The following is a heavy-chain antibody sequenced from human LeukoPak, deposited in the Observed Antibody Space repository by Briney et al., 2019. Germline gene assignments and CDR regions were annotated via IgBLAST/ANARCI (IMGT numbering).Heavy chain of an antibody. CDR3: ARTPTNWGGYYYYGMDV. J-gene: IGHJ6*02. D-gene: IGHD7-27*01. V-gene: IGHV4-34*01. CDR1: GGSFSGYY. Sequence: SETLSLTCAVYGGSFSGYYWSWIRQPPGKGLEWIGEINHSGSTNYNPSLKSRVTISVDTSKNQFSLKLGSVTAADTAVYYCARTPTNWGGYYYYGMDVWGQGTTVTVSS. CDR2: INHSGST.